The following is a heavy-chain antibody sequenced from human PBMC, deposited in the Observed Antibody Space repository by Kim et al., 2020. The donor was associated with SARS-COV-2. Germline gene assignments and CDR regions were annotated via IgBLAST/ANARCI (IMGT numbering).Heavy chain of an antibody. J-gene: IGHJ4*02. CDR2: FDPEGGET. V-gene: IGHV1-24*01. Sequence: ASVKVSCKVSGHTLTELPIHWVRQAPGKGLEWMGNFDPEGGETIYAQNFQDRVTMTEDTSTDTAYMELSSLRSEDTAVYYCTTQSLSVTSYFDSRRYSYFDSWGQGTLVTVSS. CDR1: GHTLTELP. CDR3: TTQSLSVTSYFDSRRYSYFDS. D-gene: IGHD3-22*01.